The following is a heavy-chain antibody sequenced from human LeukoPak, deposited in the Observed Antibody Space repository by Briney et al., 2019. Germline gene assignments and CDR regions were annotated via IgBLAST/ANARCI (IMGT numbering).Heavy chain of an antibody. CDR3: ARDRGYCTGGSYSDY. CDR1: GYTFTGYY. J-gene: IGHJ4*02. D-gene: IGHD2-8*02. V-gene: IGHV1-2*06. CDR2: INPNSGGT. Sequence: ASVKVSCKASGYTFTGYYMHWVRQAPGQGLEWMGRINPNSGGTNYAQKFQGRVTMTRDTSISTAYMELSRLRSDDTAVYYCARDRGYCTGGSYSDYWGQGTLVTVSS.